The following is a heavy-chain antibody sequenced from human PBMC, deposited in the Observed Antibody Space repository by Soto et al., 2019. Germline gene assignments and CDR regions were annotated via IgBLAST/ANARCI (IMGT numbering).Heavy chain of an antibody. J-gene: IGHJ4*02. Sequence: SETLSLTCTVSGGSISSYYWSWIRQPPGKGLEWIGYIYYSGSTNYNPSLKSRVTISVDTSKNQFSLKLSSVTAADTAVYYCARHTAAAGTYDYWGQGTLVTVPS. D-gene: IGHD6-13*01. V-gene: IGHV4-59*08. CDR1: GGSISSYY. CDR2: IYYSGST. CDR3: ARHTAAAGTYDY.